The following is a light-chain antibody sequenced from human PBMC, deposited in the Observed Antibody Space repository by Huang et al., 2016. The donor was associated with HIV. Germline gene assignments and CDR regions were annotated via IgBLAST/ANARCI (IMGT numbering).Light chain of an antibody. Sequence: DIQMTQSPSSLSASVGDRVTITCRASQSINTYLNWFQQKPGKAPKVLISAASTLQSVVPSRFSGGGSWTHFTLTITSLQPEDFATYYCQQTYTGVTFGQGTKVEIK. V-gene: IGKV1-39*01. CDR1: QSINTY. CDR3: QQTYTGVT. J-gene: IGKJ1*01. CDR2: AAS.